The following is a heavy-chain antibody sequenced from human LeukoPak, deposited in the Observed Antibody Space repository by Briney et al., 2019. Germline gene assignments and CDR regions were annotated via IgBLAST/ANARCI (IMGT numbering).Heavy chain of an antibody. J-gene: IGHJ5*02. CDR3: ARHDWFDP. V-gene: IGHV3-66*04. CDR2: IYSGGST. Sequence: EGSLSLSCAASGFSFNTYWMTWVRQAPGKGLEWVSVIYSGGSTYYADSVKGRFTISRDNSKNMLYLEMNSLRAEDTAVYYCARHDWFDPWGQGTLVTVSS. CDR1: GFSFNTYW.